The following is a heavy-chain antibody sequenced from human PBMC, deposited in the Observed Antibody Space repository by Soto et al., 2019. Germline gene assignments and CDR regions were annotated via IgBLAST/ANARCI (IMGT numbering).Heavy chain of an antibody. CDR3: AAGGGLPRYY. Sequence: QLQLQESGSGLVKPSQTLSLTCAVSGGSISSGGYSWSWIRQPPGKGLEWIGYIYHSGSTYYNPALKRRVSISVDSSKNQFSLKLSSVTAADTAVYYCAAGGGLPRYYWGQGTLVTVSS. J-gene: IGHJ4*02. V-gene: IGHV4-30-2*01. D-gene: IGHD5-12*01. CDR2: IYHSGST. CDR1: GGSISSGGYS.